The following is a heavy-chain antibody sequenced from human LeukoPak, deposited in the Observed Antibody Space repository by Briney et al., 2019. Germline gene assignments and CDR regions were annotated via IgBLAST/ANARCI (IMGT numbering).Heavy chain of an antibody. CDR1: GFTFSSYE. CDR2: ISSSGSTI. V-gene: IGHV3-48*03. J-gene: IGHJ6*03. Sequence: GGSLRLSCAASGFTFSSYEMNWVRQAPGRGLEWVSYISSSGSTIYYADSVKGRFTISRDNAKNSLYLQMNSLRAEDTAVYYCARRTPETTMVRGVLDYYYYYYMDVWGKGTTVTISS. D-gene: IGHD3-10*01. CDR3: ARRTPETTMVRGVLDYYYYYYMDV.